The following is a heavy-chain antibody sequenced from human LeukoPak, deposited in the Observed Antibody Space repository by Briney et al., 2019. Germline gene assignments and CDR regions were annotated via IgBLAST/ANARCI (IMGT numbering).Heavy chain of an antibody. D-gene: IGHD6-13*01. V-gene: IGHV3-11*01. J-gene: IGHJ4*02. Sequence: GGSLRLSCAASGFTFSDYYMSWIRQAPGKGLEWVSYISSSGSTIYYADSVKGRFTISRHNSKNTLYLRMNSLRAEDTAVYYCARVIGSSWYLDYWGQGTLVTVSS. CDR2: ISSSGSTI. CDR3: ARVIGSSWYLDY. CDR1: GFTFSDYY.